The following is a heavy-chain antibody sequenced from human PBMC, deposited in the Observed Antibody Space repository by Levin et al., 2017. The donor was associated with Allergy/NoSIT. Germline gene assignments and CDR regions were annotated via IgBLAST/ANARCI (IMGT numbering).Heavy chain of an antibody. J-gene: IGHJ4*02. CDR1: GFTFSNYA. Sequence: GGSLRLSCAASGFTFSNYAMDWVRQAPGKGLEWVAVISSDGSEKYYADSVKGRFTISRDNSKNTLDLQMSSLSAEATALYCCAKARWDGGHWSELGHWGQGTQVTVSS. CDR3: AKARWDGGHWSELGH. V-gene: IGHV3-30*18. D-gene: IGHD1-1*01. CDR2: ISSDGSEK.